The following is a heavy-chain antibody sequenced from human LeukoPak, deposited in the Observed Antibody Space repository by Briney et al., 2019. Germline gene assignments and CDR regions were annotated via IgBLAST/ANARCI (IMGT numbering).Heavy chain of an antibody. D-gene: IGHD2-2*01. CDR1: GPSISSSSYY. V-gene: IGHV4-39*07. CDR3: AGPYPGYQLPSFYFDY. J-gene: IGHJ4*02. Sequence: PSQTLSLTCTVSGPSISSSSYYWGWIRHPPGKGLEWIGSIYYSRSTHYNPSLKTRVTISVDTSKNQFSLKLRSVTAAETAVYYCAGPYPGYQLPSFYFDYWGQGTLVTVSS. CDR2: IYYSRST.